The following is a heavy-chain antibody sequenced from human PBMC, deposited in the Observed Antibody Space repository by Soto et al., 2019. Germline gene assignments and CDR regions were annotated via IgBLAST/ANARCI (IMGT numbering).Heavy chain of an antibody. V-gene: IGHV3-11*06. CDR1: GFTFSDYY. Sequence: PGGSLRLSCAASGFTFSDYYMSWIRQAPGKGLEYISYISSSSGSTIYADSVKGRFTISRDNAKNSLYLQMSSLRAEDTAVYYCARDRGGYDRLYYYHGMDVWGQGTTVTVSS. J-gene: IGHJ6*02. D-gene: IGHD5-12*01. CDR3: ARDRGGYDRLYYYHGMDV. CDR2: ISSSSGST.